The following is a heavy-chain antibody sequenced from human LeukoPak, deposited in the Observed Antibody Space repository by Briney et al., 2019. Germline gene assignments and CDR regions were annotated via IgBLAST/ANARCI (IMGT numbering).Heavy chain of an antibody. CDR2: INHSGST. CDR1: GGSFTGYY. Sequence: SETLSLTCALYGGSFTGYYWRWIRQPPGKGLEWIGEINHSGSTKYNPSLKSRVAISVDTSTKQFFLRLTSVTAADTAVYYCACHAVRYSAYDREEDAFDIWGQGTMVTVSS. D-gene: IGHD5-12*01. J-gene: IGHJ3*02. V-gene: IGHV4-34*01. CDR3: ACHAVRYSAYDREEDAFDI.